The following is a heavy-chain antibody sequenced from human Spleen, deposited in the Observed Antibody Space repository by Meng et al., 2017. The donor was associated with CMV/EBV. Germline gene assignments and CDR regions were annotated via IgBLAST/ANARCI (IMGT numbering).Heavy chain of an antibody. V-gene: IGHV1-69*05. Sequence: SGGTFSSYAVVWVRQAPGQGLEWMGAIIPIFGTANYAQKFQGRVTIPTDESTSTAYMELSSLRSEDTAVYYCARARIAAAGMGWFDPWGQGTLVTVSS. D-gene: IGHD6-13*01. CDR3: ARARIAAAGMGWFDP. J-gene: IGHJ5*02. CDR1: GGTFSSYA. CDR2: IIPIFGTA.